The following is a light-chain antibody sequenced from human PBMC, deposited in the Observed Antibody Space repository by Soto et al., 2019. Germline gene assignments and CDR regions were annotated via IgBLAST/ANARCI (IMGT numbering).Light chain of an antibody. Sequence: EIVLTQSPATLSVSPGETATLSCRASQSVGSAVAWYQHRPGQAPRLLIVAASIRATGVPGRFSGGGSGTEVTLNISGLQSEDLAVYYCQHDINWPPLTFGGGTTVDIK. CDR1: QSVGSA. V-gene: IGKV3-15*01. J-gene: IGKJ4*01. CDR3: QHDINWPPLT. CDR2: AAS.